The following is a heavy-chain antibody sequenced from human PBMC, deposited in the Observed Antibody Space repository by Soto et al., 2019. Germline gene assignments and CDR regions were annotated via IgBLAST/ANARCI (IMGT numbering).Heavy chain of an antibody. Sequence: SEPLSLTCAVSGDSISSGGFSWSWIRQPPGKGLEWIGYIYHSGTSFYNPSLKSRVTISVDRSKNQFSLKVNSVTAADTAVYYCARGRLVPAVNFDYWGLGTLVTVSS. V-gene: IGHV4-30-2*01. CDR1: GDSISSGGFS. CDR2: IYHSGTS. J-gene: IGHJ4*02. D-gene: IGHD2-2*01. CDR3: ARGRLVPAVNFDY.